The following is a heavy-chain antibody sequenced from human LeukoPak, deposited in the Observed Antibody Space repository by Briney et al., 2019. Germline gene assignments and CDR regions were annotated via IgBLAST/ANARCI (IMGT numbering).Heavy chain of an antibody. D-gene: IGHD6-13*01. Sequence: GGSLRLSCTVSGLTLKSFDMKWARQAPGKGLEWVSSISSSSSYIYYADSVKGRFTISRDNAKNSLYLQMNSLRAEDTAVYYCESKAGLAAAGNYYYYYYLDVWGKGTTVTVSS. CDR3: ESKAGLAAAGNYYYYYYLDV. CDR1: GLTLKSFD. CDR2: ISSSSSYI. J-gene: IGHJ6*03. V-gene: IGHV3-21*01.